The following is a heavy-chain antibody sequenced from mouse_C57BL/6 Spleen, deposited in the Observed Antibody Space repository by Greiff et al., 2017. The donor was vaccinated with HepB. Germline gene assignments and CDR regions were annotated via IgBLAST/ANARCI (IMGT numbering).Heavy chain of an antibody. V-gene: IGHV1-82*01. CDR2: IYPGDGDT. Sequence: VKLQESGPELVKPGASVKISCKASGYAFSSSWMNWVKQRPGKGLEWIGRIYPGDGDTNYNGKFKGKATLTADKSSSTAYMQLSSLTSEDSAVYFCARVYGNSWFAYWGQGTLVTVSA. D-gene: IGHD2-1*01. CDR1: GYAFSSSW. J-gene: IGHJ3*01. CDR3: ARVYGNSWFAY.